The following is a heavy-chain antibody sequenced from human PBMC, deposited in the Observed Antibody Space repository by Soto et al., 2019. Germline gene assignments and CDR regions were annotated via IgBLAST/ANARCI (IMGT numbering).Heavy chain of an antibody. CDR2: IYYSGST. Sequence: QVQLQESGPGLVKPSQTLSLTCTVSGGSISSGDYYWSWIRQPPGKGLEWIGYIYYSGSTYYNPSLKSRVTISVDTYKNQFPLQLSAVPAADTAVYYCAGLYSGYGANWFDPRGQGTLVTVSS. V-gene: IGHV4-30-4*01. CDR3: AGLYSGYGANWFDP. CDR1: GGSISSGDYY. D-gene: IGHD5-12*01. J-gene: IGHJ5*02.